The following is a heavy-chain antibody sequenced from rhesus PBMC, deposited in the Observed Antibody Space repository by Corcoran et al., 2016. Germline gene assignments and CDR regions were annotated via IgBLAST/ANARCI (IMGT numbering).Heavy chain of an antibody. CDR1: GFTFIFYG. V-gene: IGHV3-54*02. J-gene: IGHJ5-1*01. Sequence: EVQLVESGGGLVQPGGSLSLSFAASGFTFIFYGIHGVRQAPGKGMEWAAVISTDGRNKYYADSVKDRFTISRDNSNNILYLQMNNLKLEDTAVYYCTRFDVWGPGVVVTVSS. CDR2: ISTDGRNK. CDR3: TRFDV.